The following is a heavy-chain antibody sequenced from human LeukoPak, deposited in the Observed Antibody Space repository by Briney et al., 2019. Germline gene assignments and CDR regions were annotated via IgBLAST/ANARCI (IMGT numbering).Heavy chain of an antibody. CDR3: ARVGYCGVDCFPFDY. CDR1: GFTFSRYS. Sequence: GGSLRLSGAASGFTFSRYSMNWVRQAPGKGLEWVSSISSSSSHIYYADSVTGRFTVSRDNAKNSLYLQMNSLRAEDTAVYYCARVGYCGVDCFPFDYWGQGTLTTISS. J-gene: IGHJ4*02. CDR2: ISSSSSHI. V-gene: IGHV3-21*01. D-gene: IGHD2-21*02.